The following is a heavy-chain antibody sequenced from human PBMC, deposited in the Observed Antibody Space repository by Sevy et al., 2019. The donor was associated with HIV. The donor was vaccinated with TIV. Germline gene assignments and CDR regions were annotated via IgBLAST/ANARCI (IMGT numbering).Heavy chain of an antibody. J-gene: IGHJ1*01. Sequence: GGSLRLSCAASGVSLNTYSMNWVRQAPGKGLEWVSSISDTSGYIFYAGSVKGRFTISGDNARNSLYLQMNSLRAEDTAVYYCARDAGSGWQKYFQQWGQGTLVTVSS. D-gene: IGHD6-19*01. CDR1: GVSLNTYS. V-gene: IGHV3-21*06. CDR3: ARDAGSGWQKYFQQ. CDR2: ISDTSGYI.